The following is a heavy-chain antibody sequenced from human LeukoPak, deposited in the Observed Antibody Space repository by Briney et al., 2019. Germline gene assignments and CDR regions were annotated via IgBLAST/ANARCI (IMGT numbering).Heavy chain of an antibody. CDR3: ARCPTWGDCFDY. J-gene: IGHJ4*02. V-gene: IGHV1-8*03. Sequence: AXVKVSCKASGYTFTSYDINWVRQAPGQGLEGMGWMNANSGNKVYEKKFQGRVTITRNNSISTAYMELSSLRSEDTAVYYCARCPTWGDCFDYWGQGTLVTVS. CDR2: MNANSGNK. D-gene: IGHD3-16*01. CDR1: GYTFTSYD.